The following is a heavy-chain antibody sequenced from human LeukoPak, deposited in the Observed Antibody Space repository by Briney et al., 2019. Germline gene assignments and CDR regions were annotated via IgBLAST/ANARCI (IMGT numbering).Heavy chain of an antibody. Sequence: VASVKVSCKASGYTFTDYYMHWVRQAPGQGLDWLGIINPSDGTTTYAQKFQGRLTMTSDMSTSTVYMELSSLRSEDTAVYYCARDGVLRYFDGYYYYMDVWGKGTTVTVSS. CDR3: ARDGVLRYFDGYYYYMDV. J-gene: IGHJ6*03. CDR1: GYTFTDYY. CDR2: INPSDGTT. V-gene: IGHV1-46*01. D-gene: IGHD3-9*01.